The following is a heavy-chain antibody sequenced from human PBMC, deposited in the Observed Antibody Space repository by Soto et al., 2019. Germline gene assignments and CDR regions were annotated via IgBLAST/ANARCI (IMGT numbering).Heavy chain of an antibody. Sequence: SETLSLTCTVSGGSLSSSSYYRGWIRQPPGKGLEWIGSIYYSGSTYYNPSLKSRVTISVDTSKNQFSLELRSVTAADTAFYYCARGRDLYKTGNCWGQGSQVNVSS. D-gene: IGHD1-1*01. V-gene: IGHV4-39*01. CDR3: ARGRDLYKTGNC. J-gene: IGHJ4*02. CDR2: IYYSGST. CDR1: GGSLSSSSYY.